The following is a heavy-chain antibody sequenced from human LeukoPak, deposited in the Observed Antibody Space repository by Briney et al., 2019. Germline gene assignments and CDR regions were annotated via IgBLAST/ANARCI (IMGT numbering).Heavy chain of an antibody. CDR2: VSYSGST. V-gene: IGHV4-59*01. D-gene: IGHD6-13*01. CDR1: DGSIYSYY. J-gene: IGHJ4*02. CDR3: AAIKDSSSWYLGY. Sequence: SETLSLTCTVSDGSIYSYYWSWIRQPPGKGLEWIGHVSYSGSTNYNPSLNSRVTISVDTSKNQFSLNLSSVTAADTAVYYCAAIKDSSSWYLGYWGQGTLVTVSS.